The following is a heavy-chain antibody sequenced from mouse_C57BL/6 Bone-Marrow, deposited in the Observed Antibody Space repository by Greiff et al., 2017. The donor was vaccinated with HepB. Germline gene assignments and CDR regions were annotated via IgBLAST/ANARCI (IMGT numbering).Heavy chain of an antibody. V-gene: IGHV5-17*01. CDR1: GFTFSDYG. D-gene: IGHD2-4*01. CDR3: ARPMIRACFAY. J-gene: IGHJ3*01. Sequence: DVQLVESGGGLVKPGGSLKLSCAASGFTFSDYGMHWVRQAPEKGLEWVAYISSGSSTIYYADTVKGRFTISRDNAKKTLFLQMTSLRSEDTAMYYCARPMIRACFAYWGQGTLVTVSA. CDR2: ISSGSSTI.